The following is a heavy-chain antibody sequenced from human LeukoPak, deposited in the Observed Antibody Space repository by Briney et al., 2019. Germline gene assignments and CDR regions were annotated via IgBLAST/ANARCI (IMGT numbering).Heavy chain of an antibody. V-gene: IGHV3-23*01. CDR1: GFTFSSYA. J-gene: IGHJ4*02. D-gene: IGHD3-16*02. Sequence: GGSLRLSCAASGFTFSSYAMSWVRQAPGKGLEWVSAISGSGGSTYYADSVKGLFTISRDNSKNTLYLQMNSRRAEDTAVYYCAKDSVWGSYRPTQIDYWGQGTLVTLSS. CDR2: ISGSGGST. CDR3: AKDSVWGSYRPTQIDY.